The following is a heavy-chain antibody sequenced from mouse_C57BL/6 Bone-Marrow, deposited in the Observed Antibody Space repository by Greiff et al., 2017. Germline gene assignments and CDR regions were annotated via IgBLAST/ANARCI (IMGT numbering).Heavy chain of an antibody. J-gene: IGHJ2*01. CDR1: GYAFSSYW. CDR3: ARKTIVSHFDY. Sequence: LVESGAELVKPGASVKISCKASGYAFSSYWMNWVKQRPGKGLEWIGQIYPGDGDTNYNGKFKGKATLTADKSSSTAYMQLSSLTSEDSAVYFCARKTIVSHFDYWGQGTTLTVSS. CDR2: IYPGDGDT. D-gene: IGHD2-5*01. V-gene: IGHV1-80*01.